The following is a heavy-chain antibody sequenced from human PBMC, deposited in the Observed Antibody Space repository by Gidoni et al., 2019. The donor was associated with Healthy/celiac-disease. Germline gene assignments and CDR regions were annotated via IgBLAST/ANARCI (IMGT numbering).Heavy chain of an antibody. J-gene: IGHJ5*02. CDR2: ISGSGGST. V-gene: IGHV3-23*01. CDR3: AKGGSDWFDP. CDR1: GFTFSSYA. D-gene: IGHD2-15*01. Sequence: EVQLLESGGGLVQPWGSLRLSWAASGFTFSSYAMSWVRQAPGKGLGWVSAISGSGGSTYYADSVKGRFTISRDNSKNTLYLQMNSLRAEDTAVYYCAKGGSDWFDPWGQGTLVTVSS.